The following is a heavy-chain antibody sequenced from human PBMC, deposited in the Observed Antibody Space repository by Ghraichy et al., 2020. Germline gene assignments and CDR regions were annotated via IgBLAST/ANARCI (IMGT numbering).Heavy chain of an antibody. CDR1: GFTFSSYN. CDR2: ISYRSRSI. D-gene: IGHD4-23*01. J-gene: IGHJ6*02. CDR3: ARASTVVRFYYYGGLDV. V-gene: IGHV3-48*02. Sequence: GESLRLSCVGSGFTFSSYNMNWVRQSPGKGLEWVAYISYRSRSIFYADSVKGRFTISRDNAKNSLSLQMNSLRDEDTAVYYCARASTVVRFYYYGGLDVWGQGTTVIVSS.